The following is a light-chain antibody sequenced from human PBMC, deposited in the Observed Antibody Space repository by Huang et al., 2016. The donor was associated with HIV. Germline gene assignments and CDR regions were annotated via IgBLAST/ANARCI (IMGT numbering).Light chain of an antibody. J-gene: IGKJ4*01. CDR3: QQRSNWRIT. CDR1: QSVSSY. Sequence: EIVLTQSPATLSLSPGERATLSCRASQSVSSYLAWYQQKPGQAPRLLIYDASSRATGIPAMFSGSGSGTDFTLTISSLEPEDFAVYYCQQRSNWRITFGGGTKVEIK. CDR2: DAS. V-gene: IGKV3-11*01.